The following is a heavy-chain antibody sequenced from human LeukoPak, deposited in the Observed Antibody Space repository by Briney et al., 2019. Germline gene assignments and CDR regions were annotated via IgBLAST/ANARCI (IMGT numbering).Heavy chain of an antibody. CDR2: INPSGGNT. J-gene: IGHJ5*02. CDR3: ARDNSVEDTAWWFDP. D-gene: IGHD4-23*01. V-gene: IGHV1-46*01. Sequence: ASVKVSCKASGYTFTRYYMHWVRQAPGQGLEWMGIINPSGGNTNYAQKFQGRVTMTRDISTSTDYMELSSLRSEDTAVYYCARDNSVEDTAWWFDPWGQGTLVTVSS. CDR1: GYTFTRYY.